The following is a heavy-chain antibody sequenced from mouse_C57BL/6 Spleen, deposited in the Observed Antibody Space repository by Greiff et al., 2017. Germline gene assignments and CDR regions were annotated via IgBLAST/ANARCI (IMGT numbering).Heavy chain of an antibody. CDR2: IYPGDGDT. V-gene: IGHV1-80*01. Sequence: QVQLQQSGAELVKPGASVKISCKASGYAFSSYWMNWVKPRPGKGLEWIGQIYPGDGDTTYNGKFKGKATLTADKSSSTAYRPLSSLSSEYSAVYFCARPGTSWYFDVWGTGTTVTVSS. CDR1: GYAFSSYW. CDR3: ARPGTSWYFDV. D-gene: IGHD4-1*01. J-gene: IGHJ1*03.